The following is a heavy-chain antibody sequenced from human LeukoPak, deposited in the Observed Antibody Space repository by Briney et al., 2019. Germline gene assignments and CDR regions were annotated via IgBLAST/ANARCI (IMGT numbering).Heavy chain of an antibody. CDR3: AKLPYGTVDY. V-gene: IGHV3-23*01. Sequence: GGSLRLSCAASGFTFSNYAMSWVRQAPGKGLEWVSTISTSGSNTYYADSVKGRFTISRDNSKSTLYLQMNSLRADDTAVYYCAKLPYGTVDYWGQGTLVTVSS. CDR1: GFTFSNYA. CDR2: ISTSGSNT. D-gene: IGHD3-10*01. J-gene: IGHJ4*01.